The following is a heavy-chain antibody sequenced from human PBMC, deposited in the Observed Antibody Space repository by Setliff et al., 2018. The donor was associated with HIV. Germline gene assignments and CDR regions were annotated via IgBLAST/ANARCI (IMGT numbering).Heavy chain of an antibody. V-gene: IGHV1-69*10. Sequence: SVKVSCKASGGTISSSGISWVRQAPGQGLEWMGGFLPMLGISNYAQKFQGRVTMTTDTSTSTVYMHLSSLRSDDTAVYYCARDGERYNFDIWGQGTMVTVSS. CDR3: ARDGERYNFDI. J-gene: IGHJ3*02. CDR2: FLPMLGIS. CDR1: GGTISSSG. D-gene: IGHD2-21*01.